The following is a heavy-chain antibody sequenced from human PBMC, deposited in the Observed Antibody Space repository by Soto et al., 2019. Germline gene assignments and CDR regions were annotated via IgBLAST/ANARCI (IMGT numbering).Heavy chain of an antibody. V-gene: IGHV4-34*01. J-gene: IGHJ6*02. CDR1: GGSFSGYY. D-gene: IGHD6-13*01. CDR2: INHSGST. CDR3: ARGEQQLVRRYYYYYYGMDV. Sequence: SETLSLTCAVYGGSFSGYYWSWIRQPPGKGLEWIGEINHSGSTNYNPSLKSRVTISVDTSKNQFSLKLSSVTAADTAVYYCARGEQQLVRRYYYYYYGMDVWGQRTTVTVS.